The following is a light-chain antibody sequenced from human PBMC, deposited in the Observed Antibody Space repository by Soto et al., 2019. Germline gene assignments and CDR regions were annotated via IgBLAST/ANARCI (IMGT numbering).Light chain of an antibody. CDR1: SSDVGGYNY. J-gene: IGLJ2*01. CDR3: SSYTSSSPLF. V-gene: IGLV2-14*01. Sequence: QSALTQPASVSGSPGQSITISCTGTSSDVGGYNYVSWYQQHPGKAPKLMIYDVSNRPSGVSNRFSGSKSGNTASLTISGLQAEDEVVYYCSSYTSSSPLFFGGGTKLPV. CDR2: DVS.